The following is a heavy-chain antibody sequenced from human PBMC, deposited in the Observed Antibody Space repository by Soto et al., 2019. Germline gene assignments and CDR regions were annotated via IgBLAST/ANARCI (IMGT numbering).Heavy chain of an antibody. J-gene: IGHJ3*02. CDR2: ISFDGTAT. Sequence: EVQLVESGGGLVQPGGSLRLSCAASGFSFSSSWMHWVRQAPGKGLVWVSRISFDGTATTSADAVKGRFIISRDNAKNTLFLQMHDLRADDRAMYYCVRDRRLRGQPFDIWGQGTFVSVSS. D-gene: IGHD2-21*02. CDR1: GFSFSSSW. CDR3: VRDRRLRGQPFDI. V-gene: IGHV3-74*03.